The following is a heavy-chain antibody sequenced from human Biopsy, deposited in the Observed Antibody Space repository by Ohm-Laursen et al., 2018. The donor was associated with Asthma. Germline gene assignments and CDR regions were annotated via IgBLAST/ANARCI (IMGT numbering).Heavy chain of an antibody. CDR2: INAGNGHT. Sequence: ASVKVSCKASGYTFINYAIHWVRQAPGQRLERMGWINAGNGHTKYSQKFQGRVTISRDTSASTAYMDLSSLRSEDTAVYYCARTYYDFLTGQVNDAFAMWGQGTMVTVSS. V-gene: IGHV1-3*01. CDR1: GYTFINYA. CDR3: ARTYYDFLTGQVNDAFAM. J-gene: IGHJ3*02. D-gene: IGHD3-9*01.